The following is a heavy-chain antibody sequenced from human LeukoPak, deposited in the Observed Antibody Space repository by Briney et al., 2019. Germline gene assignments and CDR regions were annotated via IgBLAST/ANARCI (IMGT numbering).Heavy chain of an antibody. CDR2: INHSGST. CDR3: ARGRGIAAAGTESGFDY. V-gene: IGHV4-34*01. CDR1: GGSISSYY. Sequence: SETLSLTCTVSGGSISSYYWSWIRQPPGKGLEWIGEINHSGSTNYNPSLKSRVTISVDTSKNQFSLKLSSVTAADTAVYYCARGRGIAAAGTESGFDYWGQGTLVTVSS. D-gene: IGHD6-13*01. J-gene: IGHJ4*02.